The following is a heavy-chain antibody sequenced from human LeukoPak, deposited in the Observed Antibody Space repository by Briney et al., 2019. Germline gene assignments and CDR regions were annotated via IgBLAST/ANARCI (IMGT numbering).Heavy chain of an antibody. CDR1: GGSISSYY. CDR2: IYYSGST. J-gene: IGHJ4*02. Sequence: PSETLSLTCTVSGGSISSYYWSWIRQPPGEGLEWIGYIYYSGSTNYNPSLKSRVTISVDTSENQFSLKLSSVTAADTAVYYCAREGTYYYDSSGYYSGGYFDYWGQGTLVTVSS. D-gene: IGHD3-22*01. CDR3: AREGTYYYDSSGYYSGGYFDY. V-gene: IGHV4-59*01.